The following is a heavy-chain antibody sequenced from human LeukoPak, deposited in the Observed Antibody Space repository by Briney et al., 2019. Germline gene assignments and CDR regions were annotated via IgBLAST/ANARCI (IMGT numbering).Heavy chain of an antibody. V-gene: IGHV4-4*07. CDR3: ARTNDYYDSGGYLYYFDY. CDR2: IYTSGST. Sequence: SETLSLTCTVSGGSISSYYWSWIRQPAGKGLEWIGRIYTSGSTNYNPSLKSRVTMSVDTSKNQFSLKLSSVTAADTAVYYCARTNDYYDSGGYLYYFDYWGQGTLVTVSS. D-gene: IGHD3-22*01. J-gene: IGHJ4*02. CDR1: GGSISSYY.